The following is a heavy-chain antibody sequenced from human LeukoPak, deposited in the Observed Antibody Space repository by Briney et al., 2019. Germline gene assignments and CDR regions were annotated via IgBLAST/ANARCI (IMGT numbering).Heavy chain of an antibody. V-gene: IGHV3-53*01. CDR1: GFTVSSNY. CDR3: AKVASADAQARLNY. J-gene: IGHJ4*02. D-gene: IGHD6-19*01. CDR2: IYSGGST. Sequence: GGFLRLSCAASGFTVSSNYMSWVRQAPGKGLEWVSVIYSGGSTYYADSVKGRFTISRDNSKNTLYLQMNSLRAEDTAVYYCAKVASADAQARLNYWGQGTLVIVSS.